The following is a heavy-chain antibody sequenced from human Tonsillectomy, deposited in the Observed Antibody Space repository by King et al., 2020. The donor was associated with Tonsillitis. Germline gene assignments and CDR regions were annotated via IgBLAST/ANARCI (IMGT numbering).Heavy chain of an antibody. CDR2: ISSSSSTI. CDR3: ARGYYDILTGYYRGFDY. CDR1: GFTFTSYS. D-gene: IGHD3-9*01. Sequence: VQLVESGGGLVQSGGSLRLSCAASGFTFTSYSMNWVRQAPGKGLEWVSYISSSSSTIYYADSVKGRFTISRDNAKDSLYLQMNSLRAEDTAVYYCARGYYDILTGYYRGFDYWGQGTLVTVSS. V-gene: IGHV3-48*01. J-gene: IGHJ4*02.